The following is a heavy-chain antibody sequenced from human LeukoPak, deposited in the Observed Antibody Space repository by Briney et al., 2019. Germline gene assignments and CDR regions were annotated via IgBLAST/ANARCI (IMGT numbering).Heavy chain of an antibody. CDR3: ARMLVYYDILTGYYNRESWFDP. D-gene: IGHD3-9*01. V-gene: IGHV4-38-2*02. Sequence: SETLSLTCTVSGYSISSGYYWGWIRQPPGKGLEWIGSIYHSGSTYYNPSLKSRVTISVDTSKNQFSLKLSSVTAADTAVYYCARMLVYYDILTGYYNRESWFDPWGQGTLVTVSS. CDR2: IYHSGST. CDR1: GYSISSGYY. J-gene: IGHJ5*02.